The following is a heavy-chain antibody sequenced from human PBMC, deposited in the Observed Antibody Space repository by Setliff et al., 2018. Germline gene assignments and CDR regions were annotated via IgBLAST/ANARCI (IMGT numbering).Heavy chain of an antibody. D-gene: IGHD2-8*02. CDR1: GGSISSSNW. J-gene: IGHJ4*02. CDR3: TVYNTGSSKDHY. CDR2: IYHSGST. Sequence: LSLTCAVSGGSISSSNWWSWVRQPPGKGLEWIGEIYHSGSTNYNPSLKSRVTISVDKSKNQFSLKLSSVTAADTALYYCTVYNTGSSKDHYWGQGTPVTVSS. V-gene: IGHV4-4*02.